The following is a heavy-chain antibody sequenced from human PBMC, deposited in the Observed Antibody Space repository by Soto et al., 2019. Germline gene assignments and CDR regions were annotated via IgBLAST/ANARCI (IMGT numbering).Heavy chain of an antibody. CDR2: IYYSGS. V-gene: IGHV4-59*01. D-gene: IGHD2-15*01. CDR3: ARPYCSGGICYYYFDY. CDR1: GGSISSYA. Sequence: SETLSLTCTVSGGSISSYAWSWIRQPPGKGLEWIGYIYYSGSNYNPSLKSRVTISVDTSKNQFSLKLSSVTAADTAVYYCARPYCSGGICYYYFDYWGQGTLVTVSS. J-gene: IGHJ4*02.